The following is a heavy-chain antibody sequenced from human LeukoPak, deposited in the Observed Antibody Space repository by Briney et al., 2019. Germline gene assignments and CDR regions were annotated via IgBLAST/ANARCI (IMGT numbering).Heavy chain of an antibody. CDR1: GGTFSSYA. V-gene: IGHV1-69*05. D-gene: IGHD4-17*01. CDR2: IIPIFGTA. CDR3: ARPGDYSPAWDY. Sequence: SVKVSCKASGGTFSSYAISWVRQAPGQGLEWMGRIIPIFGTANYAQQFQGRVTITTDESTSTAYMELSSLRSEDTAVYYCARPGDYSPAWDYWGQGTLVTVSS. J-gene: IGHJ4*02.